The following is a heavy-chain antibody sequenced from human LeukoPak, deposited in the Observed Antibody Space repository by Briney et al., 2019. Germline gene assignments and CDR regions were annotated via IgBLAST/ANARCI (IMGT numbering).Heavy chain of an antibody. CDR2: IYYSGST. J-gene: IGHJ4*02. V-gene: IGHV4-59*12. Sequence: PSETLSLTYTVSGGSISSYYWSWIRQPPGKGLEWIGYIYYSGSTNYNPSLKSRVTISVDTSKNQFSLKLSSVTAADTAVYYCARGRRGRLNSSGYYGFDYWGQGTLVTVSS. D-gene: IGHD3-22*01. CDR3: ARGRRGRLNSSGYYGFDY. CDR1: GGSISSYY.